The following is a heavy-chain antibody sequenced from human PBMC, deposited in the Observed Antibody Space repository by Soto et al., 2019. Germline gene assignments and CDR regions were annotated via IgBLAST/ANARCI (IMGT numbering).Heavy chain of an antibody. D-gene: IGHD4-17*01. V-gene: IGHV3-9*01. CDR2: ISWNSGSM. Sequence: PGGSLRLSCVASGFSFDDHAMYWVRQAPGKGLEWVSGISWNSGSMGYADSVKGRLTISRDNAKKSLYLQMNSLRAEDTALYYCARDSYGDYVFDYRGRGTLVTVSS. J-gene: IGHJ4*02. CDR1: GFSFDDHA. CDR3: ARDSYGDYVFDY.